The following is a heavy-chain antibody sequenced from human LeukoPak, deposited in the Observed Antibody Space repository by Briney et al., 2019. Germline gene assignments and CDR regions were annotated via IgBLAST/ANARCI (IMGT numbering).Heavy chain of an antibody. CDR3: AKARAAGPYYYYYGMDV. CDR2: ISWVGGST. D-gene: IGHD6-13*01. CDR1: GFTFDDYT. Sequence: GGSLRLSCAASGFTFDDYTMHWVRQAPGKGLEWVSLISWVGGSTYYADSVKGRFTISRDNSKNSLYLQMNSLRTEDTALYYCAKARAAGPYYYYYGMDVWGQGTTVTVSS. J-gene: IGHJ6*02. V-gene: IGHV3-43*01.